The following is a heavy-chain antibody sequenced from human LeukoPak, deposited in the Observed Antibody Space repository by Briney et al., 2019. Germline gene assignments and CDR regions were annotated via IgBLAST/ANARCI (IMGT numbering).Heavy chain of an antibody. CDR1: GFTFSSYS. V-gene: IGHV3-21*01. D-gene: IGHD3-10*01. Sequence: GGSLRLSCAASGFTFSSYSMNWVGQAPGKGLEWASSISSSSSYIYYADSVKGRFTISRDNAKNSLYLQMNSLRAEDTAVYYCARDHRITMVRGVTGMVVWGQGTTVTVSS. J-gene: IGHJ6*02. CDR3: ARDHRITMVRGVTGMVV. CDR2: ISSSSSYI.